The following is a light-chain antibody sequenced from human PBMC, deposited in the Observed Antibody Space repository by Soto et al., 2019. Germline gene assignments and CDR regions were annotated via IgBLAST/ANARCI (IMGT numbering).Light chain of an antibody. CDR3: SSYTSSSTPYV. J-gene: IGLJ1*01. Sequence: QSALTQPASVSGSPGQSITISCTGTSSDVGGYNYVSWYQQHPGKAPKLMIYHVSNRPSGVSNRFSGFNSGNTASLTISGLQAEDEADYYCSSYTSSSTPYVFGTGTKVTV. CDR1: SSDVGGYNY. CDR2: HVS. V-gene: IGLV2-14*01.